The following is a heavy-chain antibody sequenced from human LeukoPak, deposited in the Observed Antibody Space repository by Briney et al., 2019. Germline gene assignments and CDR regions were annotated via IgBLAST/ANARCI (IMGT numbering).Heavy chain of an antibody. D-gene: IGHD5-18*01. CDR1: GFTFSSYG. V-gene: IGHV3-30*18. CDR3: AKSSDLEGAWIQLWVDAFDI. J-gene: IGHJ3*02. Sequence: GGSLRLSCAASGFTFSSYGIHWVRQAPGKGLEWVAVISYDGSNKYYADSVKGRFTISRDNSKNTLYLQMNSLRAEDTAVYYCAKSSDLEGAWIQLWVDAFDIWGQGTTVTVSS. CDR2: ISYDGSNK.